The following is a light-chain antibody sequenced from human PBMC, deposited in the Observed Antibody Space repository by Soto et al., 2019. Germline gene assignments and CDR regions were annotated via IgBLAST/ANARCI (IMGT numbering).Light chain of an antibody. CDR1: QGIVRY. CDR3: QQSYRTPQT. CDR2: AAS. Sequence: DIQMTQSPSSLSASVGARATITCRASQGIVRYLNWYQQKPGKAPKLLIYAASSLQSGVPSRFSGSGSGTDFTLTISSLQPEDFATYYCQQSYRTPQTFGPGTKVDIK. V-gene: IGKV1-39*01. J-gene: IGKJ3*01.